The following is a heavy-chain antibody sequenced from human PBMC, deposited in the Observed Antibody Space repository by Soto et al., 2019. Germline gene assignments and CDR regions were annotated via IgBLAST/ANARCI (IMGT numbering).Heavy chain of an antibody. V-gene: IGHV1-2*04. J-gene: IGHJ3*02. CDR1: GYTFTGYD. CDR2: MNPNSGNT. CDR3: ARVRHCSSTSCPASAFDI. D-gene: IGHD2-2*01. Sequence: ASVMVSCKASGYTFTGYDINWVRQATGQGLEWMGWMNPNSGNTNYAQKFQGWVTMTRDTSISTAYMELSRLRSDDTAVYYCARVRHCSSTSCPASAFDIWGQGTMVTVSS.